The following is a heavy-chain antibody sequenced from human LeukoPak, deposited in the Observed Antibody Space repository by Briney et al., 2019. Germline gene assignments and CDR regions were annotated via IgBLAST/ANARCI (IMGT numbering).Heavy chain of an antibody. D-gene: IGHD3-10*01. J-gene: IGHJ4*02. CDR2: ISGSGGST. Sequence: GGSLRLSCAASGFTFSSYAMRWVRQAPGKGLEWVSAISGSGGSTYYADSVKGRFTISRDNSKNTLYLQMNSLRAEDTAVYYCAKAYYYGSGSYYNSGYFDYWGQGTLVTVSS. V-gene: IGHV3-23*01. CDR3: AKAYYYGSGSYYNSGYFDY. CDR1: GFTFSSYA.